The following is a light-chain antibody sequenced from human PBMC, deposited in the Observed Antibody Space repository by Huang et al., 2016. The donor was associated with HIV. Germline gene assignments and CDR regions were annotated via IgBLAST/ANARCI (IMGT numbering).Light chain of an antibody. CDR3: QQYYITPRT. V-gene: IGKV4-1*01. J-gene: IGKJ1*01. CDR1: QSVLYNSNNKNY. CDR2: CAS. Sequence: DIVMTQSPDSLAVSLGERATINCRSSQSVLYNSNNKNYLAWYQQKAGQPPRLLIYCASTRESGVPDRFSGSGSGTDFTLTISSLQAEDVAVYYCQQYYITPRTFGQGTKVEIK.